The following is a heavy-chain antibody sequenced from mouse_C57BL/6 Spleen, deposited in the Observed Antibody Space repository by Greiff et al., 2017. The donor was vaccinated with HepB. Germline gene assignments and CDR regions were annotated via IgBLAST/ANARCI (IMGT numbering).Heavy chain of an antibody. CDR1: GFTFSSYA. J-gene: IGHJ1*03. CDR3: ARDYGNYGYFDV. CDR2: ISDGGSYT. D-gene: IGHD1-1*01. V-gene: IGHV5-4*01. Sequence: EVMLVESGGGLVKPGGSLKLSCAASGFTFSSYAMSWVRQTPEKRLEWVATISDGGSYTYYPDNVKGRFTISRDNAKNNLYLQMSHLKSEDTAMYYCARDYGNYGYFDVWGTGTTVTVAS.